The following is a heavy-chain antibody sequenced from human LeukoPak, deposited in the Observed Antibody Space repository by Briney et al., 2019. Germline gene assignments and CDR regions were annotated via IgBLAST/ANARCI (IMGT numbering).Heavy chain of an antibody. D-gene: IGHD1-26*01. CDR3: ASRIVGTPDYFDY. CDR1: GFTFSTYW. CDR2: IQQDGNEK. Sequence: DPGGSLRLSCAASGFTFSTYWMSWVRQAPGKGLEWVANIQQDGNEKYYVDSVKGRFTISRDNAMNSLYLQMNSLRVEDTAVYYCASRIVGTPDYFDYWGQGTLVTVSS. J-gene: IGHJ4*02. V-gene: IGHV3-7*01.